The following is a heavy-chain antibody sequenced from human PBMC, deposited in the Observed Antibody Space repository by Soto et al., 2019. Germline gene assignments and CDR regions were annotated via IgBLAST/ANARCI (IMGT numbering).Heavy chain of an antibody. V-gene: IGHV1-2*04. J-gene: IGHJ6*02. D-gene: IGHD6-13*01. CDR2: INPNSGGT. CDR1: GYTFTGYY. CDR3: ARDGARGYSSSLDYYGMDV. Sequence: ASVKVSCKASGYTFTGYYMHWVRQAPGQGLEWMGWINPNSGGTNYAQKFQGWVTMTRDTSISTAYMELSRLRSDDTAVYYCARDGARGYSSSLDYYGMDVWGQGTTVTVSS.